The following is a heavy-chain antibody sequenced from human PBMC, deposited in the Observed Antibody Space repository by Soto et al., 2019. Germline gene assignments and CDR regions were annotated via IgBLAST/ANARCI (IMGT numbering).Heavy chain of an antibody. D-gene: IGHD6-19*01. Sequence: EVQLVESGGGLIQPAVSLRLACAASVFSVSSNYMSWVRQAPGQGLEWVSVIYSGGSTYYADSVKGRFTISRDNSKNSLYLKMNSLRAEDTAVYYCAGSSGWYPRTFAYWGQGTLVTVS. CDR2: IYSGGST. CDR3: AGSSGWYPRTFAY. CDR1: VFSVSSNY. J-gene: IGHJ4*02. V-gene: IGHV3-53*01.